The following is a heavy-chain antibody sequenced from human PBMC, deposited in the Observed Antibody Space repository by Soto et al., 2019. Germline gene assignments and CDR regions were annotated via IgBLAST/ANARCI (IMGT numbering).Heavy chain of an antibody. CDR3: ARLKGSYWWLDY. J-gene: IGHJ4*02. Sequence: SETLSLTCTFSGCSIRSINYFWGGIRQPPGKGLEWIGSIYYSGTTYYNPSLKSRVTISGDTSKNQFSLKLSSVTAADTAVYYCARLKGSYWWLDYWGQGTLVTVSS. V-gene: IGHV4-39*01. D-gene: IGHD3-10*01. CDR2: IYYSGTT. CDR1: GCSIRSINYF.